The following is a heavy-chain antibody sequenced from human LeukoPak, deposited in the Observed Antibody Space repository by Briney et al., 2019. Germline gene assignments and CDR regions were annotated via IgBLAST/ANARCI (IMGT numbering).Heavy chain of an antibody. V-gene: IGHV3-20*04. CDR2: INWNGGST. CDR1: GLTFDDYG. J-gene: IGHJ6*03. Sequence: GGSLRLSCAASGLTFDDYGISWVRQAPGKGLEWGSGINWNGGSTGYADSVKGRFTISRENAKNSLYLQMNSLRAEDTALYYCARDGDYYDNYYMDVWGKGTTVTVSS. D-gene: IGHD3-22*01. CDR3: ARDGDYYDNYYMDV.